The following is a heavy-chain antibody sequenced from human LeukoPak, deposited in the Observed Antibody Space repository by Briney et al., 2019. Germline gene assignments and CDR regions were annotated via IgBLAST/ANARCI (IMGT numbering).Heavy chain of an antibody. CDR1: GGTFSSYA. D-gene: IGHD1-20*01. J-gene: IGHJ3*02. CDR3: ARDLTGTRDGFDI. Sequence: SVKVSCKASGGTFSSYAISWVRQAPGQGLEWMGGIIPIFGTANYAQKFQGRVAITTDESTSTAYMELSSLRSEGTAVYYCARDLTGTRDGFDIWGQGTMVTVSS. V-gene: IGHV1-69*05. CDR2: IIPIFGTA.